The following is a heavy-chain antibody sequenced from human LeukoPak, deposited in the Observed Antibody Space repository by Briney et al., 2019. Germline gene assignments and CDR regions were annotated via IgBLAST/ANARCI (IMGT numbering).Heavy chain of an antibody. Sequence: SETLSLTCAVYGGSFSGYYWSWIRQPPGKGLEWIGEISHSGSTNYNPSLKSRVTISVDTSKNQFSLKLSSVTAADTAVYYCARGPQTYYDILTGLSFWGQGTLVTVSS. CDR3: ARGPQTYYDILTGLSF. CDR2: ISHSGST. V-gene: IGHV4-34*01. CDR1: GGSFSGYY. D-gene: IGHD3-9*01. J-gene: IGHJ4*02.